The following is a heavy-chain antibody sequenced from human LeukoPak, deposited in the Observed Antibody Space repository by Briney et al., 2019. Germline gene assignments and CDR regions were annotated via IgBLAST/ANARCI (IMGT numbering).Heavy chain of an antibody. Sequence: GGSLRLSCVASGFTFSDYAMNWVRQAPGKGLEWVSTFKTKYNQVYYAESVRGRFTISTDNSKNTVYLQMNSLRAEDTALYYCARSVPDYTRFDYWGQGALVTVSP. CDR2: FKTKYNQV. J-gene: IGHJ4*02. CDR3: ARSVPDYTRFDY. D-gene: IGHD4-11*01. V-gene: IGHV3-23*05. CDR1: GFTFSDYA.